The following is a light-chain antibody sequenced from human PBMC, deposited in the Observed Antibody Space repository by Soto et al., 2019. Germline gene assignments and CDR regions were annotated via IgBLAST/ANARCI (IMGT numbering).Light chain of an antibody. CDR2: KAS. J-gene: IGKJ1*01. V-gene: IGKV1-5*03. CDR1: QTISSW. Sequence: IQMTQSPSTLSGSVGDRVTITCRASQTISSWLAWYQQKPGKAPKLLIYKASTLKSGVPSRFSGSRSGTEFTLTISSLQPDDFATYYCQHYSSYSEAFGQGTKVDI. CDR3: QHYSSYSEA.